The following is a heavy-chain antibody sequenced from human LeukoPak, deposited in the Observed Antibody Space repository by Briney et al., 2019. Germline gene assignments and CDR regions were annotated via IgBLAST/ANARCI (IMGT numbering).Heavy chain of an antibody. V-gene: IGHV3-21*01. CDR1: GFTFSSYS. J-gene: IGHJ4*02. CDR3: AMGAQYYYDSSGSNFDY. D-gene: IGHD3-22*01. CDR2: ISSSSSYI. Sequence: GGSLRLSCAASGFTFSSYSMNWVRQAPGKGLEWVSSISSSSSYIYYADSVKGRFTISRDNSKNTLYLQMNSLRAEDTAVYYCAMGAQYYYDSSGSNFDYWGQGTLVTVSS.